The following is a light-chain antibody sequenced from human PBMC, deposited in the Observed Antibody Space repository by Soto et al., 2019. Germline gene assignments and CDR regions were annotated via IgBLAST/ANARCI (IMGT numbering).Light chain of an antibody. J-gene: IGLJ2*01. V-gene: IGLV2-23*01. CDR3: CSYAGSSPVV. CDR2: EGS. Sequence: QSALTQPASVSGSPGQSITISSTGTSSDVGSYNLVSWYQQHPGKAPKLMIYEGSKRPSGVSNRFSGSKSGNTASLTISGLQAEDEADYYCCSYAGSSPVVFGGGTKVTVL. CDR1: SSDVGSYNL.